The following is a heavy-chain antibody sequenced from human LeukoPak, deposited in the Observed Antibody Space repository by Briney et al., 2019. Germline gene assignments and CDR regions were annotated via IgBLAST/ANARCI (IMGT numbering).Heavy chain of an antibody. CDR3: ARRGYSYDDAFDI. Sequence: PGESLKISCKGSGYRFTSYWIGWVRQMPGKGLEWMGIIYPGDSDTRYSPSFQGQVTISADKSISTAYLQWSSLKASDTAMYYCARRGYSYDDAFDIWGQGTMVTVSS. J-gene: IGHJ3*02. D-gene: IGHD5-18*01. CDR1: GYRFTSYW. CDR2: IYPGDSDT. V-gene: IGHV5-51*01.